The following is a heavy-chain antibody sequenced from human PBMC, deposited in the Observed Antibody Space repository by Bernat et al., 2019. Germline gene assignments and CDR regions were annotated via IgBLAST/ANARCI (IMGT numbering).Heavy chain of an antibody. V-gene: IGHV3-30*02. CDR3: AKDGGSYYGDDY. D-gene: IGHD1-26*01. CDR1: GFTFSSYG. J-gene: IGHJ4*02. CDR2: IRYDGSSK. Sequence: QVQLVESGGGVVQPGGSLRLSCAASGFTFSSYGMHWVRQAPGKVLERVAFIRYDGSSKYYAESVKGRLTISRDNSKNTLYLQMNSLRAEDTAVYYCAKDGGSYYGDDYWGQGTLVTVSS.